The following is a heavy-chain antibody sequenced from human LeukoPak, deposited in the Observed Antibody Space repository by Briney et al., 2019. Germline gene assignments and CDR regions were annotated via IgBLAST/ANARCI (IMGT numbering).Heavy chain of an antibody. Sequence: SETLSLTCIVSGGSISSYYWSWVRQPPGKGLEWIGYIYDSGSTNYNPSRKSRVIISVDTSKNQFSLRLSSVTAADTAVYYCASATAPDAFDIWGQGTMVTVSS. CDR1: GGSISSYY. CDR3: ASATAPDAFDI. V-gene: IGHV4-59*01. CDR2: IYDSGST. J-gene: IGHJ3*02.